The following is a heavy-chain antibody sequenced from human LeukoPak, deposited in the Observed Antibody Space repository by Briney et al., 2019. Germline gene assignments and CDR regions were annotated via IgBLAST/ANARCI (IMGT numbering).Heavy chain of an antibody. CDR1: GFAFRSYD. CDR3: AREDSSGAFDI. V-gene: IGHV3-33*01. J-gene: IGHJ3*02. D-gene: IGHD3-22*01. Sequence: GGSLRLACAASGFAFRSYDMHWVRQAPGKGLEWVAVVWYDESNKYYVNSVKGRFTISRDNSKNTLYLQMNSLRVEDTALYYCAREDSSGAFDIWGQGTMVTVSS. CDR2: VWYDESNK.